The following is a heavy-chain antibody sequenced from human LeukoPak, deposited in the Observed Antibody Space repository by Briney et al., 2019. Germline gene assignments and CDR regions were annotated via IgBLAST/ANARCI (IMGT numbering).Heavy chain of an antibody. CDR1: GVSLSGYY. Sequence: PSETLSLTCALSGVSLSGYYSGWIRQTPGKGLWWIGEINHSGRTNYNPSLKSRVTISADTSKNQFSLELRSVTAADTAVYYCARAYYSTSWFPHWGQGAVVTVTS. D-gene: IGHD3-10*01. CDR2: INHSGRT. V-gene: IGHV4-34*01. J-gene: IGHJ5*02. CDR3: ARAYYSTSWFPH.